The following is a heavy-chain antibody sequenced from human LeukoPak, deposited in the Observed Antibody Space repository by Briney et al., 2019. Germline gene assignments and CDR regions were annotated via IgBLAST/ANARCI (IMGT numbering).Heavy chain of an antibody. CDR3: ARVYYSNSYDYWYFDL. Sequence: KSSETLSLTCTVSGGSISSSSYYWGWIRQPPGKGLEWIGYIFYSGGANYNPSLKSRVTISVDTSKNQFSLKLTSVTAADTAVYYCARVYYSNSYDYWYFDLWGRGTLVTVSS. J-gene: IGHJ2*01. D-gene: IGHD6-13*01. CDR1: GGSISSSSYY. V-gene: IGHV4-61*05. CDR2: IFYSGGA.